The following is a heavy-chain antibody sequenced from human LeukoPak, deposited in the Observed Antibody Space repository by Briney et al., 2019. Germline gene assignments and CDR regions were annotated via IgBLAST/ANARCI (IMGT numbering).Heavy chain of an antibody. J-gene: IGHJ4*02. CDR2: MYNSGYP. V-gene: IGHV4-59*08. Sequence: SETLSLTCTVSDGSIDSDYWSWIRQPPGKGLEWIGEMYNSGYPNYGPSFKSRVTMSLDTSKNQFSLTLNSVTAADTAVYYCAKQGRTFYYVSGDYYIYDYFDSWGQGALVTVSP. CDR1: DGSIDSDY. CDR3: AKQGRTFYYVSGDYYIYDYFDS. D-gene: IGHD3-22*01.